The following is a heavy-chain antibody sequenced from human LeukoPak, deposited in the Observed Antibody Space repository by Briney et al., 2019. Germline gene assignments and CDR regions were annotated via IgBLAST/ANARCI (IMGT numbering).Heavy chain of an antibody. V-gene: IGHV3-23*01. D-gene: IGHD6-13*01. Sequence: GGSLRLSCAASGFTFSSYAMSWVRQAPGKGLEWVSAISGSGGSAYYADSVKGRFTISRDNSKNTLYLQMNSLRAEDTAVYYCAKDPSSSWQENWFDPWGQGALVTVSS. CDR3: AKDPSSSWQENWFDP. CDR1: GFTFSSYA. CDR2: ISGSGGSA. J-gene: IGHJ5*02.